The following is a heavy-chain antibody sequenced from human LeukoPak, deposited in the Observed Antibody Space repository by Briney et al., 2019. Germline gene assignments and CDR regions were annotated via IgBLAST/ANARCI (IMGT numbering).Heavy chain of an antibody. CDR1: GGSISSYY. D-gene: IGHD2-15*01. V-gene: IGHV4-59*01. CDR3: ARGTLGYCSGGSCYSDWFDP. J-gene: IGHJ5*02. Sequence: PSETLSLTCTVSGGSISSYYWSWIRQPPGKGLEWIGYIYYSGSTNYNPSLKSRVTISVDTSKNQFSLKLSSVTAADTAVYYCARGTLGYCSGGSCYSDWFDPWGQGTLVTVSS. CDR2: IYYSGST.